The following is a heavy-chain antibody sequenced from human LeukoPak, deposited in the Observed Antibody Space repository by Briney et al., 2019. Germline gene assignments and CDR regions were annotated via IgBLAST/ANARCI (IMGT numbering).Heavy chain of an antibody. D-gene: IGHD1-26*01. Sequence: SETLSLTCTVSGGSISSYYWSWIRQPPGKGLEWIGYIYYSGSTNYNPSLKSRVTISVDASKNHFSLKLTSVTAADTAVYYCARRSGSYSKWGQGTLVTVSS. V-gene: IGHV4-59*08. CDR1: GGSISSYY. CDR2: IYYSGST. CDR3: ARRSGSYSK. J-gene: IGHJ4*02.